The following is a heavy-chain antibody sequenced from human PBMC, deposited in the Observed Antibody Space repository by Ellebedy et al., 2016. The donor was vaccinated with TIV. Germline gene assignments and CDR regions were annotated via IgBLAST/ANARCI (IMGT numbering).Heavy chain of an antibody. Sequence: SETLSLXXTVSGASISAYYWSWIRQPPGKGLEWIGYAHDNENANYNPSLKSRVTMSVDTSKNQFSLKLSSVTAADTAVYFCARGTLGYCSNGVCRPGRDYFQDWGQGTLVTVSS. V-gene: IGHV4-59*13. D-gene: IGHD2-8*01. J-gene: IGHJ1*01. CDR1: GASISAYY. CDR3: ARGTLGYCSNGVCRPGRDYFQD. CDR2: AHDNENA.